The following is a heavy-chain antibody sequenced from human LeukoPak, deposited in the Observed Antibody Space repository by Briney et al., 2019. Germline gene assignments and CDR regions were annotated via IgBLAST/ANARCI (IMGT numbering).Heavy chain of an antibody. CDR3: AKDSRIVGATRAPYFDY. Sequence: GGSLRLSCAASEFSVGSNYMTWVRQAPGKGLEWVAFIRYDGSNKYYADSVKGRFTISRDNSKNTLYLQMNSLRAEDTAVYYCAKDSRIVGATRAPYFDYWGQGTLVTVSS. D-gene: IGHD1-26*01. J-gene: IGHJ4*02. CDR1: EFSVGSNY. V-gene: IGHV3-30*02. CDR2: IRYDGSNK.